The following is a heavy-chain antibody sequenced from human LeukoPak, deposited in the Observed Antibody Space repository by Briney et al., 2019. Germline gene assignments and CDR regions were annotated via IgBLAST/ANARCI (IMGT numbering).Heavy chain of an antibody. J-gene: IGHJ6*02. V-gene: IGHV3-21*01. D-gene: IGHD3-9*01. CDR1: GFTFSDYR. CDR2: ISGTSTNI. Sequence: PGGSLRLSCAASGFTFSDYRMNWVRQAPGKGLEWVSSISGTSTNIYYADSVKGRFTISRDNAKNSVYLQMNSLRAEDTAVYYCTRDLMDYDVSTGLHHYYMDVWGQGTTVTVSS. CDR3: TRDLMDYDVSTGLHHYYMDV.